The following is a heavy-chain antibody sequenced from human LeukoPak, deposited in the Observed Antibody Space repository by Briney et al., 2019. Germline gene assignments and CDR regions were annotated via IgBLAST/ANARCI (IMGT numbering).Heavy chain of an antibody. Sequence: PGGSLRLSCAASGFTFSSYGMIWVRQAPGKGLEWVSSISSSSSYIYYADSVKGRFTISRDNSKNTLYLQMNSLRAEDTAVYYCAKGAAVGIYANFDYWGQGTLVTVSS. J-gene: IGHJ4*02. CDR1: GFTFSSYG. CDR3: AKGAAVGIYANFDY. D-gene: IGHD6-13*01. CDR2: ISSSSSYI. V-gene: IGHV3-21*04.